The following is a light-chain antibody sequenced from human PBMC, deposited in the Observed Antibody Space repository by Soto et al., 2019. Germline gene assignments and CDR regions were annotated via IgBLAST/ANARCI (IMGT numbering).Light chain of an antibody. J-gene: IGKJ2*01. CDR3: QQYDSYPRT. CDR1: QRISSW. V-gene: IGKV1-5*03. Sequence: DIQMTQSPSTLSGSVGDRVTITCRASQRISSWLAWYQQKPGKAPKLLIYLASNLEGGVPSRFSGSASGTEFTLTISSLQPDDFATYYCQQYDSYPRTFGQGTKVDIK. CDR2: LAS.